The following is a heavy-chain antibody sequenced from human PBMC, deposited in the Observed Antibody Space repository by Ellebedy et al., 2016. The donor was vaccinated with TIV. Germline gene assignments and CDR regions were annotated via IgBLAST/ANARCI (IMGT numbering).Heavy chain of an antibody. Sequence: ASVKVSCKASGGTFSSYAISWVRQAPGQGLEWMGGIIPIFGTANYAQKFQGRVTITADESTSTAYMELSSLRSEDTAVYYCARDREIEIWFGELLLDYWGQGTLVTVSS. CDR3: ARDREIEIWFGELLLDY. CDR1: GGTFSSYA. D-gene: IGHD3-10*01. V-gene: IGHV1-69*13. J-gene: IGHJ4*02. CDR2: IIPIFGTA.